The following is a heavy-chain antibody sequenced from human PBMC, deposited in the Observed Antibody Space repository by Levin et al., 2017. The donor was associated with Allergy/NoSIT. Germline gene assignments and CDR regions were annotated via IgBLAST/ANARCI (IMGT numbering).Heavy chain of an antibody. D-gene: IGHD3-10*01. J-gene: IGHJ4*02. CDR3: ARDSFGWNSLNY. Sequence: GESLKISCAASGFPLRNYYMAWVRQAPGKGLEWVAHIKRDGSYEAYVDSVRGRFTISRDNFKNSLYLQMNSLRAEDTAVYYWARDSFGWNSLNYWGRGTLVTVSS. V-gene: IGHV3-7*03. CDR2: IKRDGSYE. CDR1: GFPLRNYY.